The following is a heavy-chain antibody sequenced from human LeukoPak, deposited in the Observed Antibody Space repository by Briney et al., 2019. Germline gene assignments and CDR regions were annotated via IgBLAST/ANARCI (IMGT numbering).Heavy chain of an antibody. Sequence: PSETLSLTCTVSGGSISSYYWSWIRQPPGKGLEWIGYIYYSGSTNYNPSLKSRVTISVDTSKNQFSLKLSSVTAADTAVYYCARVRYCSSTSCYRQYYYYGMDVWGQGTTVTVSS. CDR2: IYYSGST. CDR3: ARVRYCSSTSCYRQYYYYGMDV. V-gene: IGHV4-59*01. D-gene: IGHD2-2*01. CDR1: GGSISSYY. J-gene: IGHJ6*02.